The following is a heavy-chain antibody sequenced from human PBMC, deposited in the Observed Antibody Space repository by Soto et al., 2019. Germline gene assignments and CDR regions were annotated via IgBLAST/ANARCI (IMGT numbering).Heavy chain of an antibody. CDR1: GYTFTAYV. J-gene: IGHJ3*02. Sequence: QVQLVQSGAEVKKPGASVKVSCKASGYTFTAYVMHWVRQAPGQRLEWMGWINDGDGNTKYAQKFQGRVTSTRETSASTVYMELSLTSEDTAVYFCAREFPKYGSGCYWVDAIDIWGQGTMVTVSS. CDR3: AREFPKYGSGCYWVDAIDI. CDR2: INDGDGNT. D-gene: IGHD3-10*01. V-gene: IGHV1-3*01.